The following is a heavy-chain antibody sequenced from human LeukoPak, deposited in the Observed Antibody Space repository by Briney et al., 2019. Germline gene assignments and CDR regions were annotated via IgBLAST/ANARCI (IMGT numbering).Heavy chain of an antibody. CDR1: GFTFSNYS. CDR2: ISSSSSYI. J-gene: IGHJ4*02. Sequence: GGSLRLSCAASGFTFSNYSMNWVRQAPGKGLERVSAISSSSSYIYYADSVKGRFTVSRDNAKNSLYLQMNSLRAEDTAVYYCASRGYSYGYEWGQGTLVTISS. V-gene: IGHV3-21*01. D-gene: IGHD5-18*01. CDR3: ASRGYSYGYE.